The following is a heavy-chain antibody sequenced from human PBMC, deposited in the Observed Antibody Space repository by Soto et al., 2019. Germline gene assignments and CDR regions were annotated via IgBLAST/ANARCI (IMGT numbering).Heavy chain of an antibody. Sequence: SETLSLTCTVSGGSISSYYWSWIRQPPGKGLEWIGYIYYSGSTNYNPSLKSRVTISVDTSKNQFSLKLSSVPDADTAVYYCARGHYDSSGYFTPFGQGTLVTVSS. CDR3: ARGHYDSSGYFTP. J-gene: IGHJ5*02. D-gene: IGHD3-22*01. CDR1: GGSISSYY. CDR2: IYYSGST. V-gene: IGHV4-59*01.